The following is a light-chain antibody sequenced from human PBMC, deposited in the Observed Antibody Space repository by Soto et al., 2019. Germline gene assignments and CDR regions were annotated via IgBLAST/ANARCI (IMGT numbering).Light chain of an antibody. J-gene: IGKJ1*01. CDR1: QSGSNSY. CDR2: GVS. CDR3: QHCVYPQGK. Sequence: EYLITQSSGTLYMSQGERATVSCRARQSGSNSYLAWYQQKPDPPPRLLIYGVSSRGYGIPDRFSGSGSETDFTLTISRLEPEDFAVYYCQHCVYPQGKFGQGTKVDSK. V-gene: IGKV3-20*01.